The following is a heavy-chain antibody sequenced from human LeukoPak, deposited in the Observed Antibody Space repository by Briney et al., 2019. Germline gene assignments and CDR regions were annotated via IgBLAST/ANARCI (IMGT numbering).Heavy chain of an antibody. CDR1: GYTFSSFA. D-gene: IGHD4-17*01. Sequence: ASVKVSCKASGYTFSSFAMNWVRQAPGQGLEWMGWINTNTGNPTYAQGFTGRSVFSLDISVSTAYLQIGSLKTEDTAVYYCARDYGDYVLGYWGQGTLVTVSS. CDR2: INTNTGNP. CDR3: ARDYGDYVLGY. V-gene: IGHV7-4-1*01. J-gene: IGHJ4*02.